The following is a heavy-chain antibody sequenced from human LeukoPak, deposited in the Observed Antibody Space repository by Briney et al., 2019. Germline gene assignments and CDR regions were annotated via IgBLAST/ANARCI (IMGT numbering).Heavy chain of an antibody. V-gene: IGHV3-9*01. J-gene: IGHJ4*02. CDR2: ISWNSGSI. D-gene: IGHD5-24*01. Sequence: GGSLRLPCAASGFTFDDYAMHWVRQAPGKGLEWVSGISWNSGSIGYADSVKGRFTISRDNAKNSLYLQMNSLRAEDTALYYCAKDPSDGYNYPYYFDYWGQGTLVTVSS. CDR3: AKDPSDGYNYPYYFDY. CDR1: GFTFDDYA.